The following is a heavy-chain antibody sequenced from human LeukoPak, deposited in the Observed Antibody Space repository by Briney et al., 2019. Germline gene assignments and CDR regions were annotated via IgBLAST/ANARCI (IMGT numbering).Heavy chain of an antibody. J-gene: IGHJ3*02. CDR1: GFTFTSYG. CDR2: IRYDGSNK. CDR3: ARAPAGITIFGVVTRGAFDI. V-gene: IGHV3-30*02. Sequence: GGSLRLSCAASGFTFTSYGIHWVRQAPGKGLEWVAFIRYDGSNKYYADSVKGRFTISRDNSKNTLYLQMNSLRAEDTAVYYCARAPAGITIFGVVTRGAFDIWGQGTMVTVSS. D-gene: IGHD3-3*01.